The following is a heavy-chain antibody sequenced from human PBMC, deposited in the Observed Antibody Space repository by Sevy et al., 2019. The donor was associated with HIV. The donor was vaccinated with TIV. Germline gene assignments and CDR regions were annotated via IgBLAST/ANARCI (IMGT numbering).Heavy chain of an antibody. CDR1: GGSVSSGSYY. CDR3: ARDPNRGPDYYYYYGMDV. J-gene: IGHJ6*02. D-gene: IGHD3-16*01. CDR2: IYYSGST. V-gene: IGHV4-61*01. Sequence: SETLSLTCTVSGGSVSSGSYYWSWIRQPPGKGLEWIGYIYYSGSTNYNPSLKSRVTISVDTSKNQFSLKLSSVTAADTAVYYCARDPNRGPDYYYYYGMDVWGQWTTVTVSS.